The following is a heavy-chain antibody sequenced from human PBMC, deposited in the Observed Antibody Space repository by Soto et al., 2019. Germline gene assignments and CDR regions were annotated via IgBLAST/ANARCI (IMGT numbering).Heavy chain of an antibody. CDR3: APIGGIAVAGVTPNYYYYGMDV. J-gene: IGHJ6*02. V-gene: IGHV3-11*01. CDR1: GFTFSDYY. CDR2: ISSSGSTI. Sequence: PGGSLRLSCAASGFTFSDYYMSWIRQAPGKGLEWGSYISSSGSTIYYADSVKGRFTISRDNAKNSLYLQMSSLRAEDTAVYYCAPIGGIAVAGVTPNYYYYGMDVWGQGTTVTVSS. D-gene: IGHD6-19*01.